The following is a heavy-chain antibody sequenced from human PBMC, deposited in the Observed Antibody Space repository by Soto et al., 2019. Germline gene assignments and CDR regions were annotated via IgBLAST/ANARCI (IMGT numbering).Heavy chain of an antibody. CDR3: ARDRGPYSSRAFDY. D-gene: IGHD6-19*01. CDR2: ISGGGGST. J-gene: IGHJ4*02. Sequence: GGSLRLSCAASGFTFSSYAMSWVRQAPGKGLEWVSGISGGGGSTYYADSVKGRFIISRDNSKNTVYLQMNSLRAEDTAVYYCARDRGPYSSRAFDYWGQGTLVTVSS. V-gene: IGHV3-23*01. CDR1: GFTFSSYA.